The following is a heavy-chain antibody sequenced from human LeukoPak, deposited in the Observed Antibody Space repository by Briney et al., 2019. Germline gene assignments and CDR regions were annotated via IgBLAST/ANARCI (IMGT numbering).Heavy chain of an antibody. D-gene: IGHD4-23*01. CDR2: IYYSGST. J-gene: IGHJ5*02. CDR1: GGSISSYY. Sequence: SETLSLTCTVSGGSISSYYWSWIRQPPGKGLEWIGYIYYSGSTNYNPSLKSRVTISVDTSKNQFSLKLSSVTAADTAVYYCARGLRWYEGGWFDPWGQRTLVTVSS. V-gene: IGHV4-59*08. CDR3: ARGLRWYEGGWFDP.